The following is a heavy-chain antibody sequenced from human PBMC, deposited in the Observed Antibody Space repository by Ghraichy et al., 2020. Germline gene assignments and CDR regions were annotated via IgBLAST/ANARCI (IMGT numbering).Heavy chain of an antibody. J-gene: IGHJ5*02. CDR2: IQSSGRT. V-gene: IGHV4-31*03. CDR3: ASVRRQYCGTTSCYGWFDP. D-gene: IGHD2-2*01. Sequence: SETLSLTCTVSGGSISGDGYYWNWIRQHPGRGLEWIGFIQSSGRTNYNPPLKSRVTISLYTSKNQFSLQLSAVTAADTAVYYCASVRRQYCGTTSCYGWFDPWGQGTLVTVSS. CDR1: GGSISGDGYY.